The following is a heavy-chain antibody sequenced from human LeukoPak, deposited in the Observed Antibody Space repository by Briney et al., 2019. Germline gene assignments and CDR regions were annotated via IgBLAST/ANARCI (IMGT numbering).Heavy chain of an antibody. CDR2: ISSSSSTI. CDR1: GFTFSSYS. J-gene: IGHJ6*03. V-gene: IGHV3-48*01. Sequence: GGSLRLSCAASGFTFSSYSMNWVRQAPGKGLEWVSYISSSSSTIYYADSVKGRFTISRDNAKNSLYLQMNSLRAEDTAVYYCARGIQPALWFGEYSPYYYYYMDVWGKGTTVTVSS. CDR3: ARGIQPALWFGEYSPYYYYYMDV. D-gene: IGHD3-10*01.